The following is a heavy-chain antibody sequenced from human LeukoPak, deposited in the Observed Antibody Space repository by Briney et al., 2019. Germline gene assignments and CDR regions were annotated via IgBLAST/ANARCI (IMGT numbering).Heavy chain of an antibody. J-gene: IGHJ4*02. CDR3: ARVVDTAMVLPDY. Sequence: PGGSLRLSCAASGFTFSDYYMSWIRQAPGKGLEWVAIISYDGNNKYYANSVKGRFTISRDNSKNTLFLQMNSLRAEDTAVYYCARVVDTAMVLPDYWGQGTLVIVSS. CDR2: ISYDGNNK. CDR1: GFTFSDYY. D-gene: IGHD5-18*01. V-gene: IGHV3-30-3*01.